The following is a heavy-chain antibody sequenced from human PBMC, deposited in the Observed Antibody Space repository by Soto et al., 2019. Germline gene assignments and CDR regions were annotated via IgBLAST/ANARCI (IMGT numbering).Heavy chain of an antibody. V-gene: IGHV1-69*11. D-gene: IGHD2-21*02. Sequence: QVHLVQSGTELKKPGSSVKVSCKASGGTFSSSGFSWVRQAPGQGLEWMGMIVPSLDTTNYAQKCQARVTITADEVTSTAYMELRCLRSDDTAVYYCAIWPQPQYTADPYAVDVWGQGTRVIVSS. CDR3: AIWPQPQYTADPYAVDV. CDR1: GGTFSSSG. J-gene: IGHJ6*02. CDR2: IVPSLDTT.